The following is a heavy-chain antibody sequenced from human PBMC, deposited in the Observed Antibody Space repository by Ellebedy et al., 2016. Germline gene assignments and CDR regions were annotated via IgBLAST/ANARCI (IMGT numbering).Heavy chain of an antibody. Sequence: GESLKISXAASGFTFSSYGMHWVRQAPGKGLEWVAVIWYDGSNKYYADSVKGRFTISRDNSKNTLYLQMNSLRAEDTAVYYCARDRHGYSSGWYYFDYWGQGTLVTVSS. CDR3: ARDRHGYSSGWYYFDY. CDR1: GFTFSSYG. D-gene: IGHD6-19*01. J-gene: IGHJ4*02. V-gene: IGHV3-33*01. CDR2: IWYDGSNK.